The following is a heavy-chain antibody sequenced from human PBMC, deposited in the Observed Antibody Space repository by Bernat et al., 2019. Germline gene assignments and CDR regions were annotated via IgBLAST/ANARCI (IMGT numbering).Heavy chain of an antibody. D-gene: IGHD2-21*01. CDR1: GGSISSSSYY. Sequence: QLQLQESGPGLVKPSETLSLTCTVSGGSISSSSYYWGWIRQPPGKGLEWIGSIYYSGSTYYNPSLKSRVTISVDKSKNQFSLKLSSVTAADTAVYYCARVYCGGDCYLFDYWGQGTLVTVSS. V-gene: IGHV4-39*07. CDR2: IYYSGST. CDR3: ARVYCGGDCYLFDY. J-gene: IGHJ4*02.